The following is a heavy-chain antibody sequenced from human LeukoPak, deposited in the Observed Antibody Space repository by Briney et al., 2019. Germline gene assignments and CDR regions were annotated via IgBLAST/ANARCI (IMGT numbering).Heavy chain of an antibody. CDR1: GGSISSGDYY. V-gene: IGHV4-30-4*01. Sequence: SETLSLTCTVSGGSISSGDYYWSWIRQPPGKGLEWIGYIYYSGSTYYNPSLKSRVTISVDTSKNQFSLKLSSVTAADTAVYYCARGVPAYDAFDIWGQGTMVTVSS. D-gene: IGHD1-14*01. J-gene: IGHJ3*02. CDR3: ARGVPAYDAFDI. CDR2: IYYSGST.